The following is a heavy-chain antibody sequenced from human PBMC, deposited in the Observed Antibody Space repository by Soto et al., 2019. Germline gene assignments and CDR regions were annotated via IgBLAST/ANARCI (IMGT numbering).Heavy chain of an antibody. J-gene: IGHJ5*02. V-gene: IGHV4-39*01. CDR1: GGSISSSSYF. CDR3: ARISGTYSGWFDP. CDR2: IYYSGST. Sequence: QLLLQESGPGLVKPSETLSLTCTVSGGSISSSSYFWGWIRQPPGKGLEWIGSIYYSGSTYYNPSLKSRVTISLDTSKNQFSLKLSSVTAADTAVYYCARISGTYSGWFDPWGQGTLVTVSS. D-gene: IGHD1-26*01.